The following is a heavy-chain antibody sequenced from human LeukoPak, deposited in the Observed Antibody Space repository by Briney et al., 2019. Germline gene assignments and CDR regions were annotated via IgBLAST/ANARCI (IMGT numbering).Heavy chain of an antibody. V-gene: IGHV4-30-4*08. Sequence: SETLSLTCTVSGSSISSGDYYWSWIRQPPGKGLEWIGYIYYSASTYYNPSLKGRVTISVDTSKNQFSLKLNSVTAADTAVYYCAREPANQNRVYFDYWGQGTLVTVSS. J-gene: IGHJ4*02. D-gene: IGHD4/OR15-4a*01. CDR2: IYYSAST. CDR1: GSSISSGDYY. CDR3: AREPANQNRVYFDY.